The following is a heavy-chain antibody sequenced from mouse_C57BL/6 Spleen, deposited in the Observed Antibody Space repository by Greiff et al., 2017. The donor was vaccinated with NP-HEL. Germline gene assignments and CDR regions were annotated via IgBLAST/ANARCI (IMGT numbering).Heavy chain of an antibody. Sequence: VQLVESGAELAKPGASVKLSCKASGYTFTSYWMHWVKQRPGQGLEWIGYINPSSGYTKYNQKFKDKATLTADKSSSTAYMQLSSLTYVDSAVYYCARSYYSNGGFAYWGQGTLVTVSA. J-gene: IGHJ3*01. V-gene: IGHV1-7*01. CDR3: ARSYYSNGGFAY. CDR2: INPSSGYT. CDR1: GYTFTSYW. D-gene: IGHD2-5*01.